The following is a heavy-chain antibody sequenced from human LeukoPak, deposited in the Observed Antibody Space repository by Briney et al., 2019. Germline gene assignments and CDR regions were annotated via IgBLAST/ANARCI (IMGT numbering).Heavy chain of an antibody. V-gene: IGHV4-30-2*01. CDR3: ARVRVPTARMDV. CDR2: IYHSGST. J-gene: IGHJ6*02. Sequence: SETLSLTCTVSGGSISSGGYYWSWIRQPPGKGLEWIGYIYHSGSTYYNPSLKSRVTISVDRSKNQFSLRLSSVTAADTAVYYCARVRVPTARMDVWGQGTTVTVSS. CDR1: GGSISSGGYY.